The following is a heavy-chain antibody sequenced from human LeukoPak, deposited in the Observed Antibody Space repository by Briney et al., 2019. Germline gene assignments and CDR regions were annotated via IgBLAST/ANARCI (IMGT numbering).Heavy chain of an antibody. D-gene: IGHD1-26*01. V-gene: IGHV3-23*01. CDR2: ISGSGGST. Sequence: PGGSLRLSCAASGFTFSSYAMSWVRQAPGKGLEWVSAISGSGGSTYYAGSVKGRFTISRDNSKNTLYLQMNSLRAEDTAVYYCAKKPSGSYYSYFDYWGQGTLVTVSS. CDR3: AKKPSGSYYSYFDY. CDR1: GFTFSSYA. J-gene: IGHJ4*02.